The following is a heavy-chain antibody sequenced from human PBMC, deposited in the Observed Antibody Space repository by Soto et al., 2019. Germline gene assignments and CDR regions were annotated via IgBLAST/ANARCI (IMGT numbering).Heavy chain of an antibody. CDR2: IYYSGST. J-gene: IGHJ6*02. CDR1: GGSISSYY. V-gene: IGHV4-59*01. CDR3: AREGVSSSWYNYYGMDV. Sequence: QVQLQESGPGLVKPSETLSLTCTVSGGSISSYYWSWIRQPPGKGLEWIGYIYYSGSTNYNPSLKSRVTIPVDTSKNQFSLKLTSVTAEDTAVYYCAREGVSSSWYNYYGMDVWGQGTTVTVSS. D-gene: IGHD6-13*01.